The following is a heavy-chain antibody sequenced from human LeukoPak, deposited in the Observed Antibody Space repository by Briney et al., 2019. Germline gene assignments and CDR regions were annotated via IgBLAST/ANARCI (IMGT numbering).Heavy chain of an antibody. Sequence: SETLSLTCTVSGGSISSGSYYWSWLRQPAGKGLEWIGRIYTSGSTNYNPSLKSRVTISIDTSKNQFSLKLSSVTAADTAAYYCARVDLRYCSGGSCPFDYWGQGTLVTVSS. D-gene: IGHD2-15*01. CDR2: IYTSGST. V-gene: IGHV4-61*02. CDR3: ARVDLRYCSGGSCPFDY. J-gene: IGHJ4*02. CDR1: GGSISSGSYY.